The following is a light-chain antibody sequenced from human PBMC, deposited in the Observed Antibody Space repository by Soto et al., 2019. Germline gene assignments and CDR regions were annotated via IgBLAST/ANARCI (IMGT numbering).Light chain of an antibody. Sequence: EIVLTQSPGTLSLSPGERATLSCRASQSVSSNYLVWYQQRPGQAPRLLIHGASSRATGIPDRFSGSGSGTDFTLTISRREPEDFAVDYCQQYGSSPPWTFGQGTKVEIK. V-gene: IGKV3-20*01. J-gene: IGKJ1*01. CDR3: QQYGSSPPWT. CDR2: GAS. CDR1: QSVSSNY.